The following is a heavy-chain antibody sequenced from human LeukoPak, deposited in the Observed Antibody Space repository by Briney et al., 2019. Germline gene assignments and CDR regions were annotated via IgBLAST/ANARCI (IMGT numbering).Heavy chain of an antibody. CDR3: ARVSSVDAFDI. CDR1: GDSISDYY. V-gene: IGHV4-4*07. CDR2: IYPSGSI. Sequence: SETLSLTCTVSGDSISDYYWNWIRQPAGKGLEWIGRIYPSGSIKYNPSLQSRVTLSEDTSKNQLSLRLSSVTAADTAVYYCARVSSVDAFDIWGQGTMVTVSS. D-gene: IGHD6-6*01. J-gene: IGHJ3*02.